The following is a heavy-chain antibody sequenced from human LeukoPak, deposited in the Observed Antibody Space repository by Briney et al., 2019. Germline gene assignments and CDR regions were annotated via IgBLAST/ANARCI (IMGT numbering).Heavy chain of an antibody. CDR2: ISGSGGST. CDR3: AKDQRTPPRPGRFCFDS. J-gene: IGHJ4*02. CDR1: GFSFTSYA. D-gene: IGHD3-10*01. V-gene: IGHV3-23*01. Sequence: PGGSLRLSCAASGFSFTSYAMGWVRQAPGKGLEWVASISGSGGSTYFADSVKGRFTISRDSSKNTLYLQLDNLSAEDTALYYCAKDQRTPPRPGRFCFDSWGQGALVTVSS.